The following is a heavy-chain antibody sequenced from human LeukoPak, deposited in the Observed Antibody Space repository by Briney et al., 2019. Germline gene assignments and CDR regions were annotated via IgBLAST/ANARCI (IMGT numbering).Heavy chain of an antibody. CDR2: ISGGSAST. Sequence: PGGSLRLPCAASGFTFSSYAMYWVRQAPGKGLEWVSAISGGSASTYYGDSVKGRFTISRDNSKNTLYLQMNSLRAEDTAVYYCTKKASQLSALPWFDPWGQGTLVTVSS. CDR1: GFTFSSYA. V-gene: IGHV3-23*01. D-gene: IGHD6-13*01. J-gene: IGHJ5*02. CDR3: TKKASQLSALPWFDP.